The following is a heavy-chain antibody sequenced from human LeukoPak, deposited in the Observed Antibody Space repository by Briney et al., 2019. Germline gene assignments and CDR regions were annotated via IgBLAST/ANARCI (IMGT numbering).Heavy chain of an antibody. CDR2: INPSGSRT. J-gene: IGHJ6*02. CDR3: AVRTTPPDVLRGYRDYYGMDV. D-gene: IGHD3-3*01. CDR1: GYTFTSYY. V-gene: IGHV1-46*01. Sequence: GASVTVSCKASGYTFTSYYMHWVRQAPGQGLAGMGIINPSGSRTNYAQKFQGRVTMTRDTATRIVYMELSSLRSEDTAVYYCAVRTTPPDVLRGYRDYYGMDVWGQGTTLIVSS.